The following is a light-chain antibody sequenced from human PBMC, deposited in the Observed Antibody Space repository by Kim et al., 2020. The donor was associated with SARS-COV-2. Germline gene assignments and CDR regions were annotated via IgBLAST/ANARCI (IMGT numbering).Light chain of an antibody. CDR2: GKN. J-gene: IGLJ2*01. CDR3: NSRDSNDNVV. CDR1: SLRSYY. Sequence: SSELTQDPAVSVALGQTVRITCQGDSLRSYYATWYQQKPGQAPIVVIYGKNNRPSGIPDRFSGSSSGNTASVTITGTQAGDEADYYCNSRDSNDNVVFGGGTQLTVL. V-gene: IGLV3-19*01.